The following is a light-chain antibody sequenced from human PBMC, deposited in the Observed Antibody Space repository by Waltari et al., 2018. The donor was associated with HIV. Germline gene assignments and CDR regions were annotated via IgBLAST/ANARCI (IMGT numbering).Light chain of an antibody. V-gene: IGKV1-39*01. J-gene: IGKJ1*01. CDR3: QQSYSTPPT. CDR1: QSSSRY. CDR2: SVS. Sequence: DIQMPNSPSCLSAPVGDRLNITSWVSQSSSRYLNWYQQKPGKATKLLMYSVSSLQSGVPSRFSGSGSGTDFTLTISSLQPEDFATYYCQQSYSTPPTFGQGTKVEIK.